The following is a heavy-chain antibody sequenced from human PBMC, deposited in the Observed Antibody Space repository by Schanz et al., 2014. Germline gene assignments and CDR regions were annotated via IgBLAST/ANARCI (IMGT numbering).Heavy chain of an antibody. D-gene: IGHD1-1*01. J-gene: IGHJ4*02. CDR3: TKFETRTGTNY. CDR1: GFTFSSYG. Sequence: LVESGGGVVQPGGSLRLSCAASGFTFSSYGMHWVRQAPGKGLEWVAFIRYDGSNNYYADSVKGRFTISRDNSKNTLYLQMNSLRAEDTAVYYCTKFETRTGTNYWGQGTLVTVSS. CDR2: IRYDGSNN. V-gene: IGHV3-30*02.